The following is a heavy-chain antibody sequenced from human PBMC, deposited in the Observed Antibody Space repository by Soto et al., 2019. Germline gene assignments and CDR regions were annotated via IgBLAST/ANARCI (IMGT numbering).Heavy chain of an antibody. D-gene: IGHD3-3*01. V-gene: IGHV1-69*13. J-gene: IGHJ3*02. CDR3: ARVFTIFGVASDAFDI. CDR2: IIPIFGTA. CDR1: GGTFSSYA. Sequence: SVNVSCKASGGTFSSYAISWVRQAPGQGLEWMGGIIPIFGTANYAQKFQGRVTITADESTSTAYMELSSLRSEDTAVYYCARVFTIFGVASDAFDIWGQGTMVTVSS.